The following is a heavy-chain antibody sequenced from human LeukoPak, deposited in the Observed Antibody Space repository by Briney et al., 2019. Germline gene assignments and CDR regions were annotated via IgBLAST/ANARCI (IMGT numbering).Heavy chain of an antibody. CDR3: AKVGSVSNKVGATTPVSWLDP. CDR1: GFTFSRFA. V-gene: IGHV3-23*01. J-gene: IGHJ5*02. D-gene: IGHD1-26*01. Sequence: PGGSLRLSCAASGFTFSRFAMTWVRQAPGKGLEGVSAIVGSGGSTDYADAVKGRYTISRDNSKNTLYLQMNSLRAEDTAIYYCAKVGSVSNKVGATTPVSWLDPWGQGTLVTVSS. CDR2: IVGSGGST.